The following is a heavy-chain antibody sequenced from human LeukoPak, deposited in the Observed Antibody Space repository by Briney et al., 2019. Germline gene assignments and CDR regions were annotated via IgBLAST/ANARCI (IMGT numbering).Heavy chain of an antibody. Sequence: PSETLSLTCTVSGDSISSSRSYWGWIRQPPGKGLEWIGSIYYSGSTYYNTSLKSRVTISVDTSKNQFSLKLSSVTAADTAVYYCARGGRSGDWFDPWGQGTLVTVSS. CDR2: IYYSGST. CDR3: ARGGRSGDWFDP. J-gene: IGHJ5*02. CDR1: GDSISSSRSY. D-gene: IGHD3-3*01. V-gene: IGHV4-39*07.